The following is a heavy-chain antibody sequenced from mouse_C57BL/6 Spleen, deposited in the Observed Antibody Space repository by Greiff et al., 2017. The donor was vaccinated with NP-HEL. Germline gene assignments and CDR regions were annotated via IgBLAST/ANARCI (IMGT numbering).Heavy chain of an antibody. D-gene: IGHD2-3*01. Sequence: EVMLVESGGGLVQSGRSLRLSCATSGFTFSDFYMEWVRQAPGKGLEWIAASRNKANDYTTEYSASVKGRFIVSRDTSQSILYLQMNALRAEDTAIYYCARVYDGYYSYAMDYWGQGTSVTVSS. CDR2: SRNKANDYTT. CDR3: ARVYDGYYSYAMDY. V-gene: IGHV7-1*01. CDR1: GFTFSDFY. J-gene: IGHJ4*01.